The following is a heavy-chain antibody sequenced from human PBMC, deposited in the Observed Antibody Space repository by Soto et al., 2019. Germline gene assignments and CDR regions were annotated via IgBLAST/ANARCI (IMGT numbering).Heavy chain of an antibody. J-gene: IGHJ6*02. CDR3: ARSIPYCSSTSCPHYCSYYGMDV. V-gene: IGHV1-69*06. CDR1: GGTFSSYA. D-gene: IGHD2-2*01. CDR2: IIPIFGTA. Sequence: SVKVSCKASGGTFSSYAISWVRQAPGQGLEWMGGIIPIFGTANYAQKFQGRVTITADKSTSTAYMELSSLRSEDTAVYYCARSIPYCSSTSCPHYCSYYGMDVWGQGTTVTVS.